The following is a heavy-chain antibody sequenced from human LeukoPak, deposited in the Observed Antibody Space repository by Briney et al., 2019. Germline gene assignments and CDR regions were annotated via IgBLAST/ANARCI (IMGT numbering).Heavy chain of an antibody. Sequence: ASVKVSCKASGYTFTSYYMHWVRQAPGQGLEWMGILNPSGGSTSYAQKFQGRVTMTRDTSISTASVELSRLRSEDTAVYYCARDVIGYSSSRNWFDPWGQGTLVTVSS. D-gene: IGHD6-13*01. CDR1: GYTFTSYY. J-gene: IGHJ5*02. CDR3: ARDVIGYSSSRNWFDP. CDR2: LNPSGGST. V-gene: IGHV1-46*01.